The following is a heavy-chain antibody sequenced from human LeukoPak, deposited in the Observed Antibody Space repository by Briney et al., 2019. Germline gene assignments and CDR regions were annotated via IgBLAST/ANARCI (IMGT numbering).Heavy chain of an antibody. CDR2: INPNSGDT. Sequence: GPVKVSCKASGGTFSSYAISWVRQAPGQGLEWMGRINPNSGDTNYAQKFQGRVTMTRDTSISTAYMELSRLRSDDTAVYYCARDYCSSTSCLFDYWGQGTLVTVSS. CDR3: ARDYCSSTSCLFDY. CDR1: GGTFSSYA. V-gene: IGHV1-2*06. J-gene: IGHJ4*02. D-gene: IGHD2-2*01.